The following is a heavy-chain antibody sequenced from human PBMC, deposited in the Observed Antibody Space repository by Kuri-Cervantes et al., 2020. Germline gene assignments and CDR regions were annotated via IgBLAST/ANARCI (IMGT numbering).Heavy chain of an antibody. D-gene: IGHD7-27*01. CDR2: ISYDGSNK. J-gene: IGHJ4*02. CDR1: GFTFSSYG. CDR3: VTQNANWGMG. V-gene: IGHV3-30*03. Sequence: LSLTCAASGFTFSSYGMHWVRQAPGKGLEWVAVISYDGSNKYYADSVKGRFTISRDNSKNTLYLQMNSLRAEDTAVYYCVTQNANWGMGWGQGTLVTVSS.